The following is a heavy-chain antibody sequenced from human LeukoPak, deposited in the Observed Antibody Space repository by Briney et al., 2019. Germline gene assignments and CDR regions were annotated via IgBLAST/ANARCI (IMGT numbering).Heavy chain of an antibody. J-gene: IGHJ6*04. CDR3: ARDLRVVPAAIGLNYYYGMDV. D-gene: IGHD2-2*01. V-gene: IGHV4-59*01. Sequence: SETLSLTCTVSGGSISSYYWHWIRPPPGRGLAWIGYIYYSESTNYNPSLKSQVTISVDTSKYQFSLKLSSVTAVDTAVYYCARDLRVVPAAIGLNYYYGMDVWGKGTTVTVSS. CDR2: IYYSEST. CDR1: GGSISSYY.